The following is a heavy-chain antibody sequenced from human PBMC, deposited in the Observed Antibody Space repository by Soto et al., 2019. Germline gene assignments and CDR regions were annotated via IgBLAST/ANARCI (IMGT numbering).Heavy chain of an antibody. Sequence: GGSLRLSCAASGFTFSSYGMHWVRQAPGKGLEWVAVISYDGSNKYYADSVKGRFTISRDNSKNTLYLQMNSLRAEDTAVYYCATGGVEMAPIGRGYDYWGQGTLVTVSS. D-gene: IGHD2-8*02. CDR2: ISYDGSNK. V-gene: IGHV3-30*03. CDR1: GFTFSSYG. J-gene: IGHJ4*02. CDR3: ATGGVEMAPIGRGYDY.